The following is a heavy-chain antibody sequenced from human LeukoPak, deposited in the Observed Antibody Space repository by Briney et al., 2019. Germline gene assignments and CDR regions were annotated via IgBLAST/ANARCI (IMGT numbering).Heavy chain of an antibody. CDR2: INPSGGST. J-gene: IGHJ4*02. CDR1: GYTFTSYY. D-gene: IGHD4-23*01. CDR3: ARAAGGNSGPLDY. Sequence: ASVKVSCKASGYTFTSYYMHGVRQAPGQGLEWMGIINPSGGSTSYAQKFQGRVTLTSDESTSTAYMELSSLRSEDTAVYYCARAAGGNSGPLDYWGQGTLVIVSS. V-gene: IGHV1-46*01.